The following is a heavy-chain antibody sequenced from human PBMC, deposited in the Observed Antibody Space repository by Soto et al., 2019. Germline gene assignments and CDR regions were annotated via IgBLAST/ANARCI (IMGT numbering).Heavy chain of an antibody. CDR3: AAALHDYGDYVGFYFDY. Sequence: SVKVSCKASGFNFTSSAVQWVRQPRGQRLELIGWIVVGSGNTNYAQKFQERVTITRDMSTSTAYMELSSLRSEDTAVYYCAAALHDYGDYVGFYFDYWGQGTLVTVSS. J-gene: IGHJ4*02. V-gene: IGHV1-58*01. CDR2: IVVGSGNT. D-gene: IGHD4-17*01. CDR1: GFNFTSSA.